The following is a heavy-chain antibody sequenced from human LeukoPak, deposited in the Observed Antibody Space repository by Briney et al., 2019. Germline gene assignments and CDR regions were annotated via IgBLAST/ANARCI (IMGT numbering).Heavy chain of an antibody. Sequence: SETLSLTCTVSGGSISSYYWSWIRQPAGKGLEWIGRIYTSGSTNYNPSLKSRVTMSVDTSKNQFSLKLSSVTAADTAVYYCARQGGRQYQLLPYYYYGMDVWGQGTTVTVSS. J-gene: IGHJ6*02. CDR1: GGSISSYY. D-gene: IGHD2-2*01. CDR2: IYTSGST. V-gene: IGHV4-4*07. CDR3: ARQGGRQYQLLPYYYYGMDV.